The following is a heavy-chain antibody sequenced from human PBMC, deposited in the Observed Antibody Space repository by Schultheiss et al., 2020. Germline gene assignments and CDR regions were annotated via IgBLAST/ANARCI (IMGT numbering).Heavy chain of an antibody. J-gene: IGHJ4*02. CDR2: ISSSGSTI. CDR3: ASDGSGSYYRVGIWNDY. CDR1: GFTFSNSG. D-gene: IGHD3-10*01. V-gene: IGHV3-48*04. Sequence: GESLKISCAASGFTFSNSGMHWVRQAPGKGLEWVSYISSSGSTIYYADSVKGRFTISRDNAKNSLYLQMNSLRAEDTAVYYCASDGSGSYYRVGIWNDYWGQGTLVTVSS.